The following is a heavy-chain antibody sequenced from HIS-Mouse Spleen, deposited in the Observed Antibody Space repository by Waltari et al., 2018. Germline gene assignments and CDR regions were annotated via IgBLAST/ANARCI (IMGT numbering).Heavy chain of an antibody. J-gene: IGHJ4*02. CDR1: GGSFSGYD. CDR3: ARDYSNYLYYFDY. Sequence: QVQLQQWGAGLLKPSETLSLTCAVLGGSFSGYDWSWIRQPPGKGLEWIGEINHSGSTNYNPSLKSRVTISVDTSKNQFSLKLSSVNAADTAVYYCARDYSNYLYYFDYWGQGTLVTVSS. V-gene: IGHV4-34*01. CDR2: INHSGST. D-gene: IGHD4-4*01.